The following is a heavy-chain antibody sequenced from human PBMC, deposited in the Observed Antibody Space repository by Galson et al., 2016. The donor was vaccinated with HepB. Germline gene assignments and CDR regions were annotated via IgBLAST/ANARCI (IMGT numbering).Heavy chain of an antibody. CDR2: ISTGNGHT. CDR1: GNTFTTYA. J-gene: IGHJ4*02. CDR3: AREGGDDWEYFFDF. Sequence: SVKVSCKASGNTFTTYAIHWVRQAPGQRLEWMGWISTGNGHTKLSQKFQGRVTITRDTSASTTHMELSSLRSEDTAIYYCAREGGDDWEYFFDFWGQGTLVTVSS. V-gene: IGHV1-3*04. D-gene: IGHD5-12*01.